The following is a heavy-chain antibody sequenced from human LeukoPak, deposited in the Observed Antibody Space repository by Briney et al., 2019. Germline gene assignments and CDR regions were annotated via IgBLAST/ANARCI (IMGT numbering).Heavy chain of an antibody. CDR3: ARVVRGVVTSNWFDP. Sequence: SETLSLTCTVSGDSLNTYYWTWIRQTPGKELEWIGFVASSGTSNYNTSLTSRVSISIDTSKNQFSRALTCVTPADRAVYYCARVVRGVVTSNWFDPWGQGTLVSVSS. J-gene: IGHJ5*02. CDR1: GDSLNTYY. V-gene: IGHV4-59*01. D-gene: IGHD2-21*02. CDR2: VASSGTS.